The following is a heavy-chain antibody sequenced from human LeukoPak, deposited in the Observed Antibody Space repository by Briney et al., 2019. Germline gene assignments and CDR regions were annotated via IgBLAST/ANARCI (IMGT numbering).Heavy chain of an antibody. CDR3: ARGDGYCSSASCSGN. J-gene: IGHJ4*02. V-gene: IGHV3-30*02. CDR1: GFTLNTYG. CDR2: IRFDGSNK. D-gene: IGHD2-2*03. Sequence: GGSLRFSCAASGFTLNTYGMHWVRQAPGKGLEWVAFIRFDGSNKYYADSVKGRFTISRDNSKNTLYLQMKSLRPEDTAVYYCARGDGYCSSASCSGNWGQGTLVTVSS.